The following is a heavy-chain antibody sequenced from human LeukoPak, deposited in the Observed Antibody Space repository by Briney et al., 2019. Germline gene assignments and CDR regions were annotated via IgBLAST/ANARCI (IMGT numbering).Heavy chain of an antibody. CDR2: IIPILGIA. CDR1: GGTFSIYA. V-gene: IGHV1-69*04. CDR3: AREDIVATTGWEYFDY. Sequence: SVKLSCKASGGTFSIYAISWVRQAPGQGLEWMGRIIPILGIANYAQKFQGRVTITADESTSTAYMELSSLRSEDTAVYYCAREDIVATTGWEYFDYWGQGTLVTVSS. J-gene: IGHJ4*02. D-gene: IGHD5-12*01.